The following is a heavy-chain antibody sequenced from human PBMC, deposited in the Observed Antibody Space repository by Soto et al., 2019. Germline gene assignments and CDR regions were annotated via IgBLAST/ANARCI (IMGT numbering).Heavy chain of an antibody. CDR3: ARGRPSGSGWYYYYYGMDV. CDR1: GGSISSGGYY. V-gene: IGHV4-31*03. CDR2: IYYSGST. D-gene: IGHD6-19*01. J-gene: IGHJ6*02. Sequence: SETLSLTCTVSGGSISSGGYYWSWIRQHPGKGLEWIGYIYYSGSTNYNPSLKSRVTISVDTSKNQFSLKLSSVTAADTAVYYCARGRPSGSGWYYYYYGMDVWGQGTTVTVSS.